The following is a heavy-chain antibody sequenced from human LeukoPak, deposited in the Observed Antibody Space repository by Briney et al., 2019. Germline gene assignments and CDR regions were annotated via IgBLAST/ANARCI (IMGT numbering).Heavy chain of an antibody. D-gene: IGHD6-19*01. V-gene: IGHV3-66*01. J-gene: IGHJ5*02. CDR1: GFTVSSNY. Sequence: GGSLRLSCAASGFTVSSNYMSWVRQAPGKGLEWVSVIYSGDSTYYADSVKGRFTISRDNSKNTLYLQMNSLRAEDTAVYYCAKDGPLPLRQQWLVHGNWFDPWGQGTLVTVSS. CDR2: IYSGDST. CDR3: AKDGPLPLRQQWLVHGNWFDP.